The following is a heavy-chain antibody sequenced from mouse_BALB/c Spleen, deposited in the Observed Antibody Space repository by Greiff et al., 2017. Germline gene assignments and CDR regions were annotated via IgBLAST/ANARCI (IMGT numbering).Heavy chain of an antibody. CDR2: ISSGSSTI. CDR3: ARNYYGSSYLAWFAY. CDR1: GFTFSSFG. V-gene: IGHV5-17*02. D-gene: IGHD1-1*01. J-gene: IGHJ3*01. Sequence: DVKLVESGGGLVQPGGSRKLSCAASGFTFSSFGMHWVRQAPEKGLEWVAYISSGSSTIYYADTVKGRFTISRDNPKNTLFLQMTSLRSEDTAMYYCARNYYGSSYLAWFAYWGQGTLVTVSA.